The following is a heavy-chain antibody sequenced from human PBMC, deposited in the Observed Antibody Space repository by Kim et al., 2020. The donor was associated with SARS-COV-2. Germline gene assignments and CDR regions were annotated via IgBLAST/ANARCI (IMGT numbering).Heavy chain of an antibody. CDR3: ARGDTIFGVVINAFDI. CDR1: GGSISSGGYY. D-gene: IGHD3-3*01. V-gene: IGHV4-31*03. J-gene: IGHJ3*02. Sequence: SETLSLTCTVSGGSISSGGYYWSWIRQHPGKGLEWIGYIYYSGSTYYNPSLKSRVTISVDMSKNQFSLKLSSVTAADTAVYYCARGDTIFGVVINAFDIWGQGTMVTVSS. CDR2: IYYSGST.